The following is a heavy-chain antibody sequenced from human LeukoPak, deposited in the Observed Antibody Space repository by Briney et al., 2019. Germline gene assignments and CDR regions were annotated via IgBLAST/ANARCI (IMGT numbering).Heavy chain of an antibody. V-gene: IGHV3-11*01. CDR3: ARDQGYSSSFGFDP. D-gene: IGHD6-13*01. CDR1: GFTFSDYY. Sequence: GGSLRLSCAASGFTFSDYYMSWIRQAPGKGLEWVSYISSSGSTIYYADSVKGRFTISRDNAKNSLYLQMNGLRAEDTAVYYCARDQGYSSSFGFDPWGQGTLVTVSS. J-gene: IGHJ5*02. CDR2: ISSSGSTI.